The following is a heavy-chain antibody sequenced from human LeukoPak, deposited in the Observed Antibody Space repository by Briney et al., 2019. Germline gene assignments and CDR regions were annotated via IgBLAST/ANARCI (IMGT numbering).Heavy chain of an antibody. Sequence: SETLSLTCTVSGGSISNYFWSWVRQPAGKGLEWIGRIYSTGRSDYNPSLKSRITMSVDTSKNQFSLKLSSVTAADTAVYYCARPSYYYDSSGYRPFDYWGQGTLVTVSS. J-gene: IGHJ4*02. CDR1: GGSISNYF. D-gene: IGHD3-22*01. V-gene: IGHV4-4*07. CDR3: ARPSYYYDSSGYRPFDY. CDR2: IYSTGRS.